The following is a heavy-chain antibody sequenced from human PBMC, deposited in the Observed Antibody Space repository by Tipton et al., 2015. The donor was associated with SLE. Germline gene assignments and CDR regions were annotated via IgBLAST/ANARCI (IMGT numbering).Heavy chain of an antibody. CDR2: IYYSGST. V-gene: IGHV4-39*07. Sequence: TLSLTCTVSGGSISSSSYYWGWIRQPPGKGLEWIGSIYYSGSTYYNPSLKSRVTISVDTSKNQFSLKLSSVTAADTAVYFCAGGQRPSAMEVWGQGTTVIVSS. CDR1: GGSISSSSYY. J-gene: IGHJ6*02. CDR3: AGGQRPSAMEV.